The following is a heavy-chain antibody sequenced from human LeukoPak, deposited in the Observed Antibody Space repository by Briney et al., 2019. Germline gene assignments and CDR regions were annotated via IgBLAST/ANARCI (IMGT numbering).Heavy chain of an antibody. Sequence: ASVKVSCKVSGYTLTELSMRWVRQAPGKGLEWMGGFDPEDCETIYAQKFQGRVTMTEDTSTDTAYMELSSLRSEDTAVYYCATTSPLGYCSGGSCYYFDYWGQGTLVTVSS. CDR2: FDPEDCET. J-gene: IGHJ4*02. CDR3: ATTSPLGYCSGGSCYYFDY. D-gene: IGHD2-15*01. V-gene: IGHV1-24*01. CDR1: GYTLTELS.